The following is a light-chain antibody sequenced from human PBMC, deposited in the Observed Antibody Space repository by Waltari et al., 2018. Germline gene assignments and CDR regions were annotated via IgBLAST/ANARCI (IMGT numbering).Light chain of an antibody. CDR3: SSYTSSSVYV. CDR2: DVS. J-gene: IGLJ1*01. V-gene: IGLV2-14*01. Sequence: QSALTQPASVSGSPGQSITISCTGTSSDVGGYNYVSWYQQHPGKAPKLMIYDVSKRPSGVSNCFPGSKSGNTASLTISGLQAEDEADYYCSSYTSSSVYVFGTGTKVTVL. CDR1: SSDVGGYNY.